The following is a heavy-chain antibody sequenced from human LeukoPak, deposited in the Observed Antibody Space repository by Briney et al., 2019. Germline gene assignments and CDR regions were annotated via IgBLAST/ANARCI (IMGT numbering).Heavy chain of an antibody. CDR1: GSIFTSYW. CDR3: ARLHGDGGFDY. D-gene: IGHD3-16*01. V-gene: IGHV5-51*01. Sequence: GGSLQISGKGAGSIFTSYWIGWGRQLPGKGVEGMGIIYAGDSDTKDSPSFQGQVTISADNSISTAYLQWSSLKASDTAMYYCARLHGDGGFDYWGQGTLVTVSS. J-gene: IGHJ4*02. CDR2: IYAGDSDT.